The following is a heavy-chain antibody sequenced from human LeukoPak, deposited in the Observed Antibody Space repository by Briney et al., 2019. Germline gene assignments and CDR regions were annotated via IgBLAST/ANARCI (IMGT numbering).Heavy chain of an antibody. CDR1: GDSISNYY. J-gene: IGHJ4*02. D-gene: IGHD1-26*01. CDR2: IYTSGST. V-gene: IGHV4-4*07. Sequence: SETLSLTCTVSGDSISNYYWSWIRQPAGKGLEWIGRIYTSGSTNYNPSLKSRVTISVDTSKNQFSLKLSSVTAADTAVYYCARDRSTLGGSYSDYWGQGTLVTVSS. CDR3: ARDRSTLGGSYSDY.